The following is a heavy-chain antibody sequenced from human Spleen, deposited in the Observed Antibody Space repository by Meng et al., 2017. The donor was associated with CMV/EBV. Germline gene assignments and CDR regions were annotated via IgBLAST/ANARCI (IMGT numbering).Heavy chain of an antibody. Sequence: SETLSLTCNVSGDSISGSRYYWGWIRQPPGKGLEWIGSFHHNVSPFYNSSLKSRVSISAHTSNTQFSLNQSSVTAADTAVYYCARDFPYCSGGSCYSDYFDYWGQGTLVTVSS. CDR2: FHHNVSP. J-gene: IGHJ4*02. CDR3: ARDFPYCSGGSCYSDYFDY. CDR1: GDSISGSRYY. V-gene: IGHV4-39*07. D-gene: IGHD2-15*01.